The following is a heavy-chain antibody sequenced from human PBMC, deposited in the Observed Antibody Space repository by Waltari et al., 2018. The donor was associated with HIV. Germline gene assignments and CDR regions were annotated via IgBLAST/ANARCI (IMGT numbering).Heavy chain of an antibody. V-gene: IGHV3-30*01. CDR2: ISYDGTST. J-gene: IGHJ4*02. D-gene: IGHD3-16*01. Sequence: QVHLVESGGGVVQPGRSLRLSCTGSGFSFTTYTMHWVRQAPGKGLEWLGLISYDGTSTLYADSVKGRFTFSRDNGRNTLYLQMNSLRSEDTALYWCARVGNHHVFRSKFDYWGQGTPVTVSS. CDR3: ARVGNHHVFRSKFDY. CDR1: GFSFTTYT.